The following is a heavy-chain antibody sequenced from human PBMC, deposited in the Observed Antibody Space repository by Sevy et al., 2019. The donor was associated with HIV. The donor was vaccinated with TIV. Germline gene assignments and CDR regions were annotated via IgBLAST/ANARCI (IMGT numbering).Heavy chain of an antibody. V-gene: IGHV3-48*02. CDR3: AREAYYYDSREENWFDP. CDR1: GFTFSTYS. CDR2: ISRTSTTT. Sequence: GGFLRLSCKASGFTFSTYSMHWVRQAPGKGLEWVSSISRTSTTTYYADSAKGRFTISRDNAKNSLYQQMNSLRDEDTAVYYNAREAYYYDSREENWFDPWGQGTLVTVSS. D-gene: IGHD3-22*01. J-gene: IGHJ5*02.